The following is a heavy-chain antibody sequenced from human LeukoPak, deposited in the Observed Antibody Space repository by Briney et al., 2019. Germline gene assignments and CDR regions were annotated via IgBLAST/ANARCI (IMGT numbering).Heavy chain of an antibody. CDR1: GFTFSSYG. Sequence: GGSLRLSCAASGFTFSSYGMHWVRQAPGKGLEWVAVISYDGSNKYYADSVKGRFTISRDNSKNTLYLQMNSLRAEDTAVYYCARDRDYTQRDVDGVQDAFDIWGQGTMVTVSS. V-gene: IGHV3-30*03. D-gene: IGHD4-11*01. CDR2: ISYDGSNK. CDR3: ARDRDYTQRDVDGVQDAFDI. J-gene: IGHJ3*02.